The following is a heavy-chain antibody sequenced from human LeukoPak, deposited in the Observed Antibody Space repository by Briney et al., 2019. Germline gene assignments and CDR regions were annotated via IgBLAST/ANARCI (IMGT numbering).Heavy chain of an antibody. CDR1: GFTFTNAW. V-gene: IGHV3-15*01. Sequence: PGGSLRLSCAASGFTFTNAWMNWVRQARGKGLEWVGHIKSKTDGGTTDYAAPVEGRFTISGDDSETTVYLQMNSLKTEDTAVYYCTTGYASSWYVWGQGTLVTVSS. D-gene: IGHD6-13*01. CDR2: IKSKTDGGTT. J-gene: IGHJ4*02. CDR3: TTGYASSWYV.